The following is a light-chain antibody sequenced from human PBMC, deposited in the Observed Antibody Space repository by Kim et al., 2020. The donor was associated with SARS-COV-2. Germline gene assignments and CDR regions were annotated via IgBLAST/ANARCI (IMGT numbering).Light chain of an antibody. CDR2: AAS. V-gene: IGKV1-39*01. CDR1: QSISTY. CDR3: QQSFSSPPYT. J-gene: IGKJ2*01. Sequence: ASLGHRVTITCRASQSISTYLHWFQQKPGKAPKLLIYAASSLQSGVPSRFSGSGSGTDLTLTISSLQPEDSATYYCQQSFSSPPYTFGQGTKLEI.